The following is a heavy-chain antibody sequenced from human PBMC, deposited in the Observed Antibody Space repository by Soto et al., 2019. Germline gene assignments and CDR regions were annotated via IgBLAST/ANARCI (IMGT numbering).Heavy chain of an antibody. V-gene: IGHV4-34*01. CDR1: GGSFSGYY. Sequence: PSETLSLTCAVYGGSFSGYYGSWIRQPPGKGLEWIGEINHRGRTNRNPSLKSRVTISVDTSKNQFSLKLSSVTAADTALYHCARGLGYCTSNSCSRPGVYFDSWGQGALVTV. CDR3: ARGLGYCTSNSCSRPGVYFDS. D-gene: IGHD2-2*01. CDR2: INHRGRT. J-gene: IGHJ4*02.